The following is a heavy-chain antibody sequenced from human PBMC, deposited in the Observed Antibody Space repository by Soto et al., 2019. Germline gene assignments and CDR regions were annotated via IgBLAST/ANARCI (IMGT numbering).Heavy chain of an antibody. CDR3: GAERRGRGLIVCDY. J-gene: IGHJ4*02. CDR2: ISGTGADT. Sequence: VQLLESGGGLVQPGGSVRLSCAASGFPFSHYAMSWVRQAPGKGLEWVSAISGTGADTTYADSVRGRFIISRDNSKDTLNLETHSLRHDDTAVYYCGAERRGRGLIVCDYWGQGVLVTVSS. D-gene: IGHD2-21*01. CDR1: GFPFSHYA. V-gene: IGHV3-23*01.